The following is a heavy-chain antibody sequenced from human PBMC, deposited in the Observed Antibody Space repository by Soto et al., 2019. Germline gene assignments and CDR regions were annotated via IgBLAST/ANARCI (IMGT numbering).Heavy chain of an antibody. J-gene: IGHJ4*02. Sequence: QLQLQESGPGLVKPSETLSLTCTVSGDSVNSNNYYCGWIRQPPGKGLEWIGSIEYTGSTYYNPSLKSRVTMSVDTSKSQFSLKFSSVTAADTAVYYCLRHPGYAVPTVYATHYFNYWGQGILVTVST. D-gene: IGHD2-8*01. CDR3: LRHPGYAVPTVYATHYFNY. V-gene: IGHV4-39*01. CDR1: GDSVNSNNYY. CDR2: IEYTGST.